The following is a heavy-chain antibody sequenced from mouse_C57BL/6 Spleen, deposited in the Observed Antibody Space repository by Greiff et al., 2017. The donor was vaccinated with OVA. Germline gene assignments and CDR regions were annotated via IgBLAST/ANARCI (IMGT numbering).Heavy chain of an antibody. D-gene: IGHD2-4*01. V-gene: IGHV3-6*01. Sequence: ESGPGLVKPSQSLSLTCSVTGYSITSGYYWNWIRQFPGNKLEWMGYISYDGSNNYNPSLKNRISITRDTSKNQFFLKLNSVTTEDTATYYCARWDIYYDYDVGAMDYWGQGTSVTVSS. CDR1: GYSITSGYY. CDR2: ISYDGSN. CDR3: ARWDIYYDYDVGAMDY. J-gene: IGHJ4*01.